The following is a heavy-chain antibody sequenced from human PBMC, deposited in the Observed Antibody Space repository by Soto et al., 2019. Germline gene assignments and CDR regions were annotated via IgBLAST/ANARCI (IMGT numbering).Heavy chain of an antibody. V-gene: IGHV6-1*01. Sequence: QSQTLSLTCAISGDSVSSNSAAWNWIRQSPSRGLEWLGRTYYRSKWYNDYAVSVKSRITINPDTSKNQFSLQLNSVTPEDTAVYYCARDLSASHYYGSGSYFRPLGRAFDIWGQGTMVTVSS. CDR2: TYYRSKWYN. CDR1: GDSVSSNSAA. CDR3: ARDLSASHYYGSGSYFRPLGRAFDI. J-gene: IGHJ3*02. D-gene: IGHD3-10*01.